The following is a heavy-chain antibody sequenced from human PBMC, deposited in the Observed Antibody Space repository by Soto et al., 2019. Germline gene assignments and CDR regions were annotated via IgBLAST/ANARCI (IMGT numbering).Heavy chain of an antibody. J-gene: IGHJ5*02. D-gene: IGHD6-13*01. V-gene: IGHV4-59*01. CDR1: GGSISSYY. Sequence: QVQLQESGPGLVKPSETLSLTCTVSGGSISSYYWSWIRQPPGKGLEWIGYIYYSGSTNYNPSLKSRVTISVDTSKNQFSLKLSSVTAADTAVYYCARAGYSSSWANWFDPLGQGTLVTVSS. CDR3: ARAGYSSSWANWFDP. CDR2: IYYSGST.